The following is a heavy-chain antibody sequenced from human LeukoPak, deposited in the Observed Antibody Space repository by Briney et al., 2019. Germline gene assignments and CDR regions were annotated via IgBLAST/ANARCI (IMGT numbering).Heavy chain of an antibody. D-gene: IGHD3-16*01. Sequence: SETLSLTCTVSGDSTSTYYWSWIRQPAGKGLEWIGRISTSGSTNYNPSLKSRVTMSVDTSKNQFSLKLTSVTAADTAIYYCARDLGSWPHVTLDIWGHGTLVTVSS. V-gene: IGHV4-4*07. CDR2: ISTSGST. J-gene: IGHJ3*02. CDR3: ARDLGSWPHVTLDI. CDR1: GDSTSTYY.